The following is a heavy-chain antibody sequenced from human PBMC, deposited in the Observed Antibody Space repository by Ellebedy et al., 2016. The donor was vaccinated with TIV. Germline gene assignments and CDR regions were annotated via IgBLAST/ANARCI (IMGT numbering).Heavy chain of an antibody. CDR1: GFTFSSYS. Sequence: GGSLRLXCAASGFTFSSYSMNWVRQAPGKGLEWVSYISSSSSTIYYADSVKGRFTISRDNAKNSLYLQMNSLRDEDTAVYYCARGLGDSYYYYYGMDVWGQGTTVTVSS. CDR3: ARGLGDSYYYYYGMDV. D-gene: IGHD2-21*01. J-gene: IGHJ6*02. CDR2: ISSSSSTI. V-gene: IGHV3-48*02.